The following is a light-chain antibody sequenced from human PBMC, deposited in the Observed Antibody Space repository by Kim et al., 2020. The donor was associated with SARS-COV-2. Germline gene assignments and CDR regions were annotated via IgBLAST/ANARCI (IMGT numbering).Light chain of an antibody. CDR2: GES. Sequence: PGERATLPCRASQSASNSSLAWYRKKPGQAPRLLSYGESSRATGIPARSSGSGSGTDFTLPTSRPEPEDFAVYYCQQYGSSPRTFGPGTKVDIK. J-gene: IGKJ1*01. CDR3: QQYGSSPRT. V-gene: IGKV3-20*01. CDR1: QSASNSS.